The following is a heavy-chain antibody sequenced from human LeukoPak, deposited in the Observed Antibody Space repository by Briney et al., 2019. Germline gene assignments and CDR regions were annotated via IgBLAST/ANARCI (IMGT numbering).Heavy chain of an antibody. J-gene: IGHJ4*02. D-gene: IGHD3-3*01. CDR1: GGSMSPYH. V-gene: IGHV4-59*01. CDR3: ARAYDFWSGYYREYYFDY. CDR2: IYYSGST. Sequence: SETLSLTCTVSGGSMSPYHWGWIRQPPGKGLEWTGYIYYSGSTNYNPSLKSRVTISVDTSKNQFSLKLSSVTAADTAVYYCARAYDFWSGYYREYYFDYWGQGTLVTVSS.